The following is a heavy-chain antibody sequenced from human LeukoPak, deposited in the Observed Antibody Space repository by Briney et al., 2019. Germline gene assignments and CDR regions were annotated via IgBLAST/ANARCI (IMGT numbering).Heavy chain of an antibody. CDR3: ARGGTLWFGELLSTP. V-gene: IGHV1-8*01. J-gene: IGHJ5*02. CDR2: MNPNSGNT. D-gene: IGHD3-10*01. CDR1: GYTFTSYD. Sequence: ASVKVSCKASGYTFTSYDINWVRQATGQGLEWMGWMNPNSGNTGYAQKFQGRVTMTRDTSISTAYVELSRLRSDDTAVYYCARGGTLWFGELLSTPWGQGTLVTVSS.